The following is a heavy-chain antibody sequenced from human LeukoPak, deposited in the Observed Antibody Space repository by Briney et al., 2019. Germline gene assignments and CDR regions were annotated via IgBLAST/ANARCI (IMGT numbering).Heavy chain of an antibody. V-gene: IGHV4-34*01. CDR2: INHSGST. D-gene: IGHD3-22*01. Sequence: PSETLSLTCAVYGGSFSGYYWSWIRQPPGKGLEWIGEINHSGSTNYNPSLKSRVTISVDTSKNQFSLKLSSVTAADTAVYYCARPVENYYDSSGYYFDYWGQGTLVTVSS. CDR1: GGSFSGYY. J-gene: IGHJ4*02. CDR3: ARPVENYYDSSGYYFDY.